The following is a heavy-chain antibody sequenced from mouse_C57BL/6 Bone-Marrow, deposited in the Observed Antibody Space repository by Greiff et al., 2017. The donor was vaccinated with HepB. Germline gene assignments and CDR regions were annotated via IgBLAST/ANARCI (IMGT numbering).Heavy chain of an antibody. D-gene: IGHD1-1*01. CDR3: ARKGITTVVEDWYFDV. Sequence: VQLQQSGAELVKPGASVKLSCKASGYTFTSYWMQWVKQRPGQGLEWIGEIDPSDSYTNYNQKFKGKATLTVDTSSSTAYMQLSSLTSEDSAVYYCARKGITTVVEDWYFDVWGTGTTVTVSS. V-gene: IGHV1-50*01. CDR2: IDPSDSYT. J-gene: IGHJ1*03. CDR1: GYTFTSYW.